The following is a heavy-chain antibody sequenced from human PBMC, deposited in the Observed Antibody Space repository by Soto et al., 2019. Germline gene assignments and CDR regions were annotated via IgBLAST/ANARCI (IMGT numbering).Heavy chain of an antibody. V-gene: IGHV1-18*01. J-gene: IGHJ5*02. CDR1: GYTFTSYG. Sequence: ASVKVSCKASGYTFTSYGISWVRQAPGQGLEWMGWISAYNGNTNYAQKLQGRVTMTTDTSTSTAYMELRSLRSDDTAVYYCAREKDVVRGVIIGGWFDPWGQGTLVTVSS. D-gene: IGHD3-10*01. CDR3: AREKDVVRGVIIGGWFDP. CDR2: ISAYNGNT.